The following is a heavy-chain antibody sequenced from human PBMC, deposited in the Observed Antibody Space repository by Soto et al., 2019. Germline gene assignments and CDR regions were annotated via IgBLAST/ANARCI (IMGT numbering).Heavy chain of an antibody. Sequence: QVQLVQSGAEVKNPGASVKISCKASGYTFTNYYIHWVRQAPGQGLEWMAIINPNGGSTNYAQKFQGRVTLDRDTFTNTVHMDLSSLTSEDTATYCCARGLAAGDHWGQGTLVTVSS. CDR3: ARGLAAGDH. D-gene: IGHD6-13*01. CDR1: GYTFTNYY. V-gene: IGHV1-46*01. J-gene: IGHJ4*02. CDR2: INPNGGST.